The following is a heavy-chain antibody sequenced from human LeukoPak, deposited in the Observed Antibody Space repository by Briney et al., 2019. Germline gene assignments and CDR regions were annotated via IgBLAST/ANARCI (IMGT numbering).Heavy chain of an antibody. V-gene: IGHV4-34*01. Sequence: SETLSLTCAVYGGSFSGYYWSWIRQPPGNGLECIGEINHSGSTNYNPSLKSRVTISVDTSKNQFSLKLSSVTAADTAVYYCARTMVRGVIMDYFDYWGQGTLVTVSS. CDR1: GGSFSGYY. J-gene: IGHJ4*02. D-gene: IGHD3-10*01. CDR2: INHSGST. CDR3: ARTMVRGVIMDYFDY.